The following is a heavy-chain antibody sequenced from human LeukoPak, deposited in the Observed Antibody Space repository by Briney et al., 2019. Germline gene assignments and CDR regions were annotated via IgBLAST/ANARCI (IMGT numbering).Heavy chain of an antibody. Sequence: ASVRVSCKASGYTFTGYDINWVRQATGQGREWMGWMNPNTGETGYAQKFQGRVTMTRNSSIDTTYMELSGLRSEDTAVYYCTRGSLSGSSRDYCGQGTLLTVSS. D-gene: IGHD1-26*01. CDR1: GYTFTGYD. CDR2: MNPNTGET. V-gene: IGHV1-8*01. CDR3: TRGSLSGSSRDY. J-gene: IGHJ4*02.